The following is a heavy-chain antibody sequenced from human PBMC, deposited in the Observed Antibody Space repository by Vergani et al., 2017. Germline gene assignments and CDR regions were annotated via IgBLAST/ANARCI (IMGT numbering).Heavy chain of an antibody. D-gene: IGHD6-13*01. CDR2: ISYDGSNK. V-gene: IGHV3-30-3*01. J-gene: IGHJ4*02. CDR3: ARDQLQASDQQLVLYY. Sequence: QVQLVESGGGVVQPGRSLRLSCAASGFTFSSYAMHWVRQAPGKGLEWVAVISYDGSNKYYADSVEGRFTISRDNSKKTLYLQMNSLRAEDTAVYYCARDQLQASDQQLVLYYWGQGTLVTVSS. CDR1: GFTFSSYA.